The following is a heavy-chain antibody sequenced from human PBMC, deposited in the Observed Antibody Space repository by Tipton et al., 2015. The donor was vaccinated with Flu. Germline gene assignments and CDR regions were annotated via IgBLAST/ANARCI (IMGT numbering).Heavy chain of an antibody. J-gene: IGHJ4*02. D-gene: IGHD3-22*01. CDR1: GFTFSSYS. CDR3: ARNYYYDSSGPPFGY. V-gene: IGHV3-21*01. CDR2: ISSSSSYI. Sequence: SLRLSCAASGFTFSSYSMNWVRQAPGKGLEWVSSISSSSSYIYYADSVRGRFTISRDNAKNSLYLQMNSLRAEDTAVYYCARNYYYDSSGPPFGYWGQGTLVTVSS.